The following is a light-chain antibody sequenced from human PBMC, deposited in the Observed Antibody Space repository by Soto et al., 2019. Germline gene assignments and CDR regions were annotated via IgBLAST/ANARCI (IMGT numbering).Light chain of an antibody. V-gene: IGKV3-15*01. Sequence: IVXXXXXXTXSVSPGERATLSCRASQSVSSNLAWYQKKPGQAPRLLIYGASTRATGIPTRFSGSGSGTEFTLTISSLQSEDFAVYYCQQYNNWWTFGQGTRVEIK. CDR3: QQYNNWWT. J-gene: IGKJ1*01. CDR1: QSVSSN. CDR2: GAS.